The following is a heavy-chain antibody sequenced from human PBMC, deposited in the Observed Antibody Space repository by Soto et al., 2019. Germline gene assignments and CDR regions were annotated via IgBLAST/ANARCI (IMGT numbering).Heavy chain of an antibody. CDR2: IHYSGST. CDR1: GGSISSAGYY. D-gene: IGHD5-18*01. V-gene: IGHV4-31*03. Sequence: QVQLQESGPGLVKPSQTLSLTCSVSGGSISSAGYYWSWIRQHPGKGLEWIGYIHYSGSTYYNPSRESRVTISVDTSKNECSLNLSSVTAADTAVYYCARFTGMVNSYHYYGLDVWGQGTTVTVSS. J-gene: IGHJ6*02. CDR3: ARFTGMVNSYHYYGLDV.